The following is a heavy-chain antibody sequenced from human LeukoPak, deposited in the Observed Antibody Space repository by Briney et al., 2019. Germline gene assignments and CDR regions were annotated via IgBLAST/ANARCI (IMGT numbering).Heavy chain of an antibody. CDR2: ISGSGGST. CDR1: GFTFSTYA. Sequence: GGSLRLSCAASGFTFSTYAMSWVRQAPGKGLEWVSAISGSGGSTYHADSVKGRFTISRDNSKSTPYLQLNSLRAEDTAVYYCAKDRRIQLWLGFDYWGQGTLVTVSS. J-gene: IGHJ4*02. CDR3: AKDRRIQLWLGFDY. V-gene: IGHV3-23*01. D-gene: IGHD5-18*01.